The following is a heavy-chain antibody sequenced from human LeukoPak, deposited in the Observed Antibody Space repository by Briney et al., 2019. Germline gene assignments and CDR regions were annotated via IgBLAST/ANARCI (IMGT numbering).Heavy chain of an antibody. CDR2: INAGNGNT. V-gene: IGHV1-3*01. J-gene: IGHJ4*02. Sequence: GASVKASCKASGYTFTSYAMHWVRQAPGQRLEWMGWINAGNGNTKYSQKFQGRVTITRDTSASTAYMELSSLRSEDTAVYYCAREVAAAGNFDYWGQGTLVTVSS. CDR3: AREVAAAGNFDY. D-gene: IGHD6-13*01. CDR1: GYTFTSYA.